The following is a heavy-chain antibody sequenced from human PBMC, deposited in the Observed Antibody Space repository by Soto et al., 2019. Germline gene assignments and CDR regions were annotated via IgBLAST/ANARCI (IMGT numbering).Heavy chain of an antibody. V-gene: IGHV3-74*01. CDR1: GFTFSSYG. D-gene: IGHD1-20*01. Sequence: GGSLRLSCAASGFTFSSYGMHWVRQAPGKGLGWVSRINSDGSSTSYADSVKGRFTISRDNAKNTVYLQMRSLRAEDTAVYYCARDLTGLVFDYWGQGALVTVSS. CDR2: INSDGSST. J-gene: IGHJ4*02. CDR3: ARDLTGLVFDY.